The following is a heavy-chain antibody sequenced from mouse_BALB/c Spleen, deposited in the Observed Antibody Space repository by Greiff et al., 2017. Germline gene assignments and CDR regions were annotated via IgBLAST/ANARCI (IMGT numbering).Heavy chain of an antibody. CDR1: GFTFSSYT. J-gene: IGHJ1*01. CDR3: ARSPFITTVVAHCYFDV. CDR2: ISNGGGST. V-gene: IGHV5-12-2*01. Sequence: EVQVVESGGGLVQPGGSLKLSCAASGFTFSSYTMSWVRQTPEKRLEWVAYISNGGGSTYYPDTVKGRFTISRDNAKNTLYLQMSSLKSEDTAMYYCARSPFITTVVAHCYFDVWGAGTTVTVSS. D-gene: IGHD1-1*01.